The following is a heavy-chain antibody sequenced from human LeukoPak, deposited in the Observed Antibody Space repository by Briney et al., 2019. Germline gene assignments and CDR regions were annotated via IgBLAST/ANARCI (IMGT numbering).Heavy chain of an antibody. J-gene: IGHJ4*02. CDR1: GFTFSRYW. Sequence: GGSLRLSCAASGFTFSRYWIHWVRQAPGKGLIWVSRINPDGSRTDYTDSVKGRFTISRDNAKNTLYLQMNSLRAEDTAVYYCAIDYTGNDDYWGQGTLVTVSS. CDR2: INPDGSRT. D-gene: IGHD2-8*02. CDR3: AIDYTGNDDY. V-gene: IGHV3-74*01.